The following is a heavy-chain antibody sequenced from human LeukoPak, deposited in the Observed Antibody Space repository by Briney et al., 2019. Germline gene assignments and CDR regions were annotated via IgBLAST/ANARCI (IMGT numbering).Heavy chain of an antibody. V-gene: IGHV3-48*01. CDR3: ARDRTRRGYYFDY. Sequence: GGSLRLSCAASGFTFSSYSMNWVRQAPGKGLEWVSYISSSSSTIYYADSVKGRFTISRDNAKNSLYLQMNSLRAEDTAVYYCARDRTRRGYYFDYWGQGTLVTVSS. CDR2: ISSSSSTI. J-gene: IGHJ4*02. CDR1: GFTFSSYS. D-gene: IGHD3-10*01.